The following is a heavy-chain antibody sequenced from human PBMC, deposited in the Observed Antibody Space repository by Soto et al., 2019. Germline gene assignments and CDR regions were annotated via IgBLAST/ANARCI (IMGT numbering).Heavy chain of an antibody. D-gene: IGHD6-13*01. Sequence: RGESLKISWKGCGYSFTSDWIGWVRQMPGKGLEWMGIIYPGDSDTRYSPSFQGQVTISADKSISTAYLQWSSLKASDTAMYYCARPWPGIAAAGFFRSRHYYFDYWGQGTLVTVSS. V-gene: IGHV5-51*01. CDR1: GYSFTSDW. CDR3: ARPWPGIAAAGFFRSRHYYFDY. CDR2: IYPGDSDT. J-gene: IGHJ4*02.